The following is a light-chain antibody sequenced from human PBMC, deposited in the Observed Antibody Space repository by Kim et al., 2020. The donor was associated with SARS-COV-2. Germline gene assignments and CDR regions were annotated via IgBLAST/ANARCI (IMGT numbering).Light chain of an antibody. V-gene: IGLV3-9*01. CDR2: RDS. CDR3: QVWDSRNWV. Sequence: SVALGQTARITCGGNNMGSKNVHWYQQKPGKAPVLVIYRDSNRPSGIPERFSGSNSGNTATLTISRAQAGDEADYYCQVWDSRNWVFGGGTQLTVL. J-gene: IGLJ3*02. CDR1: NMGSKN.